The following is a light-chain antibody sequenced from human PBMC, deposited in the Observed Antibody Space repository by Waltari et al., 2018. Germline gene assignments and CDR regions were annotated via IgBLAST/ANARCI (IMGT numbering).Light chain of an antibody. CDR3: ALYMGSGIWV. CDR1: SGSLSTTSS. CDR2: KAN. J-gene: IGLJ3*02. V-gene: IGLV8-61*01. Sequence: QTVVTKEPSLSVSPGGTVTLTCALSSGSLSTTSSATWYQQTPGQAPRTLVYKANARSSGVPDRFSGSILGNTAALTITGAQADDESDYYCALYMGSGIWVFGGGTRLTVL.